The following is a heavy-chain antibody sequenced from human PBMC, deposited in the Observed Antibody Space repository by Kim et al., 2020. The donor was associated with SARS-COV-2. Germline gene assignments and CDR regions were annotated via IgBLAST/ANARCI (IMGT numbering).Heavy chain of an antibody. Sequence: GSLRLSCTASGFTFGDYAMSWFRQAPGKGLEWVGFIGSKTYGGTTEYAASVKGRFTISRDDSKRIAYLQMNSLKTEDTAVYYCTRTAEILLWFGELFPNWFDPWGQGTLVTVSS. J-gene: IGHJ5*02. D-gene: IGHD3-10*01. V-gene: IGHV3-49*03. CDR2: IGSKTYGGTT. CDR3: TRTAEILLWFGELFPNWFDP. CDR1: GFTFGDYA.